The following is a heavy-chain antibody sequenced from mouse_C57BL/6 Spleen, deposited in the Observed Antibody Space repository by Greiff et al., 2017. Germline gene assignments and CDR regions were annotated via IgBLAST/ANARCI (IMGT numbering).Heavy chain of an antibody. J-gene: IGHJ2*01. V-gene: IGHV1-80*01. CDR3: ARKCSSYDFDY. CDR1: GYAFSSYW. CDR2: IYPGDGDT. Sequence: QVQLQQSGAELVKPGASVKISCKASGYAFSSYWMNWVKQRPGKGLEWIGQIYPGDGDTKDNGKFKGKATLTADKSAITAYMQLSSLTSEDSAVYFCARKCSSYDFDYWGQGTTLTVSS. D-gene: IGHD1-1*01.